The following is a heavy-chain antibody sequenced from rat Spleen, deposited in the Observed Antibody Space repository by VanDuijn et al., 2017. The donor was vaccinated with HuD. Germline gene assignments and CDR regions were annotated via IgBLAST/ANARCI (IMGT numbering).Heavy chain of an antibody. J-gene: IGHJ2*01. V-gene: IGHV2-1*01. D-gene: IGHD1-10*01. CDR1: GFTFSNYG. CDR3: TENNYS. CDR2: VWGDGST. Sequence: VQLVESGGGLVQPGRSMKLSCAASGFTFSNYGMAWVRQPPGKGLEWMGGVWGDGSTAYNSALKSRLSISRDTSKSQVFLKMNSLQTDDTATYFCTENNYSWGQGVMVTVSS.